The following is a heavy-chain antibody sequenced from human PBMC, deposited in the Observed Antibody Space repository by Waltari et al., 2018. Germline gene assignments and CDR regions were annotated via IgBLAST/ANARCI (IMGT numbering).Heavy chain of an antibody. D-gene: IGHD5-12*01. J-gene: IGHJ4*02. CDR3: AKGGGWLQDY. CDR1: GFTFSSYW. V-gene: IGHV3-74*01. CDR2: SNSDGSTT. Sequence: EVQLVESGGGLAQPGGSLRLSCVASGFTFSSYWMHWVHQAPGKGLVWVSRSNSDGSTTNDAESVKGRFTISRDNAKNTLYLQMNSLRAEDTAVYYCAKGGGWLQDYWGQGTLVTVSS.